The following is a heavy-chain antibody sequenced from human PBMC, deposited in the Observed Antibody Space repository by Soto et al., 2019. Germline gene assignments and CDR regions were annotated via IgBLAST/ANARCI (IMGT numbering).Heavy chain of an antibody. J-gene: IGHJ4*02. Sequence: PGGSLRLSCSASGFTFSMHSMHLVRQTPGKALEYVSAISRDGRSTFYADSVKGRFTISRDNSKNTLYLRMNSLRSDDTAVYYCVKEANPFINTLVVLIFDYWGQGTQVNVSS. CDR1: GFTFSMHS. CDR2: ISRDGRST. CDR3: VKEANPFINTLVVLIFDY. D-gene: IGHD3-22*01. V-gene: IGHV3-64D*08.